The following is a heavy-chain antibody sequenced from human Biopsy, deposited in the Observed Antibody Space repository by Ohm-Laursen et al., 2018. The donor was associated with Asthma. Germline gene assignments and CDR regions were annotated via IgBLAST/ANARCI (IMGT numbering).Heavy chain of an antibody. Sequence: GSSVKVSCKASGYTFISYAIHWVRQAPGQRLEWMGWINAGNGNTKYSQKFQGRVTITRDTSASTAYMLLSSLRSEDTAVYYCARTYYDFLTGQVNDDFALWGQGTMVTVSS. CDR3: ARTYYDFLTGQVNDDFAL. J-gene: IGHJ3*01. CDR1: GYTFISYA. V-gene: IGHV1-3*01. CDR2: INAGNGNT. D-gene: IGHD3-9*01.